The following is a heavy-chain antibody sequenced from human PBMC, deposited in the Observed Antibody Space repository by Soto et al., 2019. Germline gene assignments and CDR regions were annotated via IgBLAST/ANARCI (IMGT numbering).Heavy chain of an antibody. Sequence: GGSLRLSCAASGFTFSSYAMSWVRQAPGKGLEWVSAISGSGGSTYYADSVKGRFTISRDNSKNTLYLQMNSLRAEDTAVYYCAKVQSPLLWFGELCSVFDYWGQGTLVTVSS. V-gene: IGHV3-23*01. CDR2: ISGSGGST. J-gene: IGHJ4*02. CDR3: AKVQSPLLWFGELCSVFDY. D-gene: IGHD3-10*01. CDR1: GFTFSSYA.